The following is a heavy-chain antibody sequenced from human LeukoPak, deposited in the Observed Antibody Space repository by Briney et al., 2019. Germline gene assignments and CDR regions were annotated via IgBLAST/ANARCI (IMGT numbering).Heavy chain of an antibody. CDR3: ARIFVSGYLNYGMDV. CDR2: ISGDGSSI. V-gene: IGHV3-74*01. D-gene: IGHD5-12*01. Sequence: PGGALRLSSVASGFTFRNYYMHWVRQVPGKGLVWVSRISGDGSSIFYADSVKGRFTISRDNAKNTLYLQMNSLRAEDTAVYYCARIFVSGYLNYGMDVWGQGTTVTVSS. J-gene: IGHJ6*02. CDR1: GFTFRNYY.